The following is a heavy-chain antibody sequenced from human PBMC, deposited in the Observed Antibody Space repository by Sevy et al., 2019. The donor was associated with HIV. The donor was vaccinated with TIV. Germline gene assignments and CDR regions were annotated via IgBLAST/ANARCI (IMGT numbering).Heavy chain of an antibody. CDR1: GFTFSSYS. V-gene: IGHV3-48*02. D-gene: IGHD5-18*01. J-gene: IGHJ6*02. CDR2: ISSSSSTI. CDR3: ARDREGYSYGYLSYYYYYGMDV. Sequence: GGSLRLSCAASGFTFSSYSMNRVRQAPGKGLEWVSYISSSSSTIYYADSVKGRFTISRDNAKNSLYLQMNSLRDEDTAVYYCARDREGYSYGYLSYYYYYGMDVWGQGTTVTVSS.